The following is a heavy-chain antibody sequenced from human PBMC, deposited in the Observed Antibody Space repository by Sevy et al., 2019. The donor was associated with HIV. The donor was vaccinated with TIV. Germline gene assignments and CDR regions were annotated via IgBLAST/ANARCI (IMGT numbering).Heavy chain of an antibody. D-gene: IGHD1-26*01. CDR2: IYYNGHI. CDR1: GGSITSLY. V-gene: IGHV4-59*08. Sequence: SETLSLTCTVSGGSITSLYWNWIRQPPGKGLEWIANIYYNGHINYNPSLKSLVTLSLDRSKNQFSLRLSSVTAADTAMYYCAGENAWGRGYSWGQGTLVTVSS. CDR3: AGENAWGRGYS. J-gene: IGHJ4*02.